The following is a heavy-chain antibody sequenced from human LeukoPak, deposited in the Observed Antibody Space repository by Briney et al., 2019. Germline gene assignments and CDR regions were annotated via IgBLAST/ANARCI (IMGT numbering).Heavy chain of an antibody. J-gene: IGHJ4*02. V-gene: IGHV4-59*12. CDR1: GASIKNYY. Sequence: SETLSLTCTVSGASIKNYYWSWIRQPPGKGLEWIGYIYHSGSTYYNPSLKSRVTISVDRSKNQFSLKLSSVTAADTAVYYCARGDRFYYFDYWGQGTLVTVSS. CDR2: IYHSGST. CDR3: ARGDRFYYFDY.